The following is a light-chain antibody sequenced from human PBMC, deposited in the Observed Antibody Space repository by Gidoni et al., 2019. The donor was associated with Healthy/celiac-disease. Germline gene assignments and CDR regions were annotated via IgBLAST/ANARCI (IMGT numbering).Light chain of an antibody. Sequence: DCQLIPSSSFPFASVGDRVTIICRASQGISSYLAWYQQKPGKDPKLLIYAASTLQSVVPSRFSGSGSGTEFTLTISSLQPEDFATYYCQQLNSYPCSFGQXTKLEIK. CDR1: QGISSY. J-gene: IGKJ2*04. CDR3: QQLNSYPCS. CDR2: AAS. V-gene: IGKV1-9*01.